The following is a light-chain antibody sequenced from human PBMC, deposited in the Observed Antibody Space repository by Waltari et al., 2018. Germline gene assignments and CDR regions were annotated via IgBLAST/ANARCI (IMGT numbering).Light chain of an antibody. CDR1: ESVSSN. Sequence: EIVVTQSPATLSLSPGEGATLSCRTRESVSSNLAWFQQKAGQPPRLVIFDASSRAADTPARFSGGGSGTDYTLTISSLEPEDFATYYCQQRSAWPTTFGQGTRLEI. CDR2: DAS. V-gene: IGKV3-11*01. CDR3: QQRSAWPTT. J-gene: IGKJ5*01.